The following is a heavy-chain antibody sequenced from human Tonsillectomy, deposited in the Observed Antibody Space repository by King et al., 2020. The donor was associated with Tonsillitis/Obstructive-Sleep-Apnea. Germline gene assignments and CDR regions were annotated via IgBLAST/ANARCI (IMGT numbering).Heavy chain of an antibody. J-gene: IGHJ5*02. D-gene: IGHD2-2*02. V-gene: IGHV3-20*04. CDR2: IKWNCGRT. CDR1: GFTFDDYG. Sequence: VQLVESGGGVVRPGGSLRLSCAASGFTFDDYGMSWVRQAPGKGLELVSGIKWNCGRTGYADSLKGRFTISRDNAKNSLYLQMNSLRAEDTALYYCARDDYCSSTSCNTGWFDPWGQGTLVTVSS. CDR3: ARDDYCSSTSCNTGWFDP.